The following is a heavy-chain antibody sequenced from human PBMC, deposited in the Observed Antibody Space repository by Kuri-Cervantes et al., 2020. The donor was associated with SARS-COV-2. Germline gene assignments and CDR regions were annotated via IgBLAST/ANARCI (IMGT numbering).Heavy chain of an antibody. D-gene: IGHD4-23*01. CDR1: GISLTNSGLA. CDR3: SARGGQYFNH. J-gene: IGHJ1*01. Sequence: PTLVKPTQTLTLTCTLSGISLTNSGLAVGWIRQPPGKALEWLGIIYWDDDKLYGPSLENRLTIARDTSQNQVVLTLTNMDPVDTATYYCSARGGQYFNHWGQGTSVTVSS. CDR2: IYWDDDK. V-gene: IGHV2-5*05.